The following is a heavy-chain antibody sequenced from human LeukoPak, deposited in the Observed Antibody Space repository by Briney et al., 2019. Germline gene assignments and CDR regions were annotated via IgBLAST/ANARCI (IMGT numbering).Heavy chain of an antibody. CDR3: ARGYRPATYYYDSSGYLLGY. J-gene: IGHJ4*02. CDR2: ISAYNGNT. D-gene: IGHD3-22*01. CDR1: GYTFTSYG. Sequence: GASVKVSCKASGYTFTSYGISWVRQAPGQGLEWMGWISAYNGNTNHAQKLQGRVTMTTDTSTSTAYMELRSLRSDDTAVYYCARGYRPATYYYDSSGYLLGYWGQGTLVTVSS. V-gene: IGHV1-18*01.